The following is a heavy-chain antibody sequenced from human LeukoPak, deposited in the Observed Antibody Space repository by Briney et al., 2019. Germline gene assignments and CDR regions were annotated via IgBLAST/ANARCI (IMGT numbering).Heavy chain of an antibody. J-gene: IGHJ4*02. D-gene: IGHD5-12*01. V-gene: IGHV3-30*18. CDR1: GFPFSDYG. Sequence: GGSLRLSCAASGFPFSDYGMYWVRQAPGKGLEWLAVISHDGNNKYYADSVKGRFTISRDNSKNTLYLQMNSLRAEDTAVYYCAKDLGLYSGYDFSPFDYWGQGTLVTVSS. CDR2: ISHDGNNK. CDR3: AKDLGLYSGYDFSPFDY.